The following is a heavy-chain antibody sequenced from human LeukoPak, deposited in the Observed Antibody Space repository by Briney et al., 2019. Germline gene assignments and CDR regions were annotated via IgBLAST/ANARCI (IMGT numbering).Heavy chain of an antibody. J-gene: IGHJ3*02. Sequence: QPGGSLRLSCAASGFIFSSHGMHWVRQAPGKGLEWVAFIRYDGGNKYYADSVKGRFTISRDNSKNTLYLQMNSLRAEDTAVYYCAKARSYCGGDCSLYAFDIWGQGTMVTVSS. V-gene: IGHV3-30*02. D-gene: IGHD2-21*01. CDR3: AKARSYCGGDCSLYAFDI. CDR2: IRYDGGNK. CDR1: GFIFSSHG.